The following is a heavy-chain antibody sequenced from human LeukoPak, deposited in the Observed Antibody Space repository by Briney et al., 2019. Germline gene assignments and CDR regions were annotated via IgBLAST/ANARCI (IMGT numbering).Heavy chain of an antibody. Sequence: PGGSLRLSCAASGFTVSSNYMNWVRQASGKGLEWVGRIRSRANSYVTAYAAAVTGRFIISRDDSSDTAYLQMNSLTTEDTAVYYCTRHSDAYCSRANCYVDNFYGLDVWGQGTRVTVSS. CDR1: GFTVSSNY. CDR2: IRSRANSYVT. J-gene: IGHJ6*02. D-gene: IGHD2-2*01. V-gene: IGHV3-73*01. CDR3: TRHSDAYCSRANCYVDNFYGLDV.